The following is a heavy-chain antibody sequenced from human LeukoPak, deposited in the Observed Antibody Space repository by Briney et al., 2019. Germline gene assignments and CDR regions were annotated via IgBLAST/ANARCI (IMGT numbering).Heavy chain of an antibody. CDR3: ARGQYCSGGSCYSGYYYYGMDV. J-gene: IGHJ6*02. D-gene: IGHD2-15*01. CDR1: GWSFSGYY. Sequence: SETLSLTCAVNGWSFSGYYWSWIRQPPGKGLKWIGEINHSGSTNYTPSLKSRVTISVDTSKNQFSLKLSSVTAADTAVYYCARGQYCSGGSCYSGYYYYGMDVWGQGTTVTASS. V-gene: IGHV4-34*01. CDR2: INHSGST.